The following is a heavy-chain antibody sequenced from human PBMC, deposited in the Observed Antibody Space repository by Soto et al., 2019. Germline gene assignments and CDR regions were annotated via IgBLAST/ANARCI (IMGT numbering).Heavy chain of an antibody. CDR2: INSDGSST. D-gene: IGHD6-19*01. CDR3: ATDLSPREWLVPVGYYYYGMDV. J-gene: IGHJ6*02. CDR1: GFTFSSYW. V-gene: IGHV3-74*01. Sequence: GGSLRLSCAASGFTFSSYWMHWVRQAPGKGLVWVSRINSDGSSTSYSDSVKGRFTISRDNAKNKLYLQMHSLRAEDTAVYYCATDLSPREWLVPVGYYYYGMDVWGQGTTVTVSS.